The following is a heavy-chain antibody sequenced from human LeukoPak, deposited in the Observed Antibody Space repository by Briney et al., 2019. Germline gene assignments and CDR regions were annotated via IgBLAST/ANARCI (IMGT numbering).Heavy chain of an antibody. J-gene: IGHJ2*01. CDR1: GGSISSYY. CDR2: IYYSGST. D-gene: IGHD3-9*01. CDR3: ARGSYYDILTGLDL. V-gene: IGHV4-59*01. Sequence: PSETLSLTCTVSGGSISSYYWSWIRQPPGKGLEWIGYIYYSGSTNYNPSLKSRVTISVDTSKNQFSLKLSSVTAADTAVYYCARGSYYDILTGLDLWGRGTLVTVSS.